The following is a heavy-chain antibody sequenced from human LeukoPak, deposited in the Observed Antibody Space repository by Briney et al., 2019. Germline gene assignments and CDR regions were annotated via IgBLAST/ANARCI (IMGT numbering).Heavy chain of an antibody. D-gene: IGHD6-13*01. CDR2: IYYTGNT. CDR1: GGSISSGGYS. J-gene: IGHJ5*02. Sequence: SETLSLTCTVSGGSISSGGYSWSWIRQPPGKGMEFIAYIYYTGNTYFNPSLKSRVTISVDTSKNQFSLKLTSVTAADTAVYYCARVLAAAGNNWFDPWGQGTLVTVSS. CDR3: ARVLAAAGNNWFDP. V-gene: IGHV4-30-4*07.